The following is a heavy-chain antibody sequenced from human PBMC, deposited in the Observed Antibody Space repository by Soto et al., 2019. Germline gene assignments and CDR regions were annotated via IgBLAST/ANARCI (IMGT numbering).Heavy chain of an antibody. J-gene: IGHJ6*02. Sequence: SETLSLTCTVSGGSISSSSYYWGWIRQPPGKGLEWIGSIYYSGSTYYNPSLKSRVTISVDTSKNQFSLKLSSVTAADTAVYYCARLSLKGWLGSDYYGMDVWGQGTTVTVSS. CDR2: IYYSGST. CDR3: ARLSLKGWLGSDYYGMDV. CDR1: GGSISSSSYY. V-gene: IGHV4-39*01. D-gene: IGHD3-10*01.